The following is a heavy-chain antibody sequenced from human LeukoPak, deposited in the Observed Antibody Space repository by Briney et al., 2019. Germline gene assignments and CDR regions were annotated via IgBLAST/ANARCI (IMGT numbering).Heavy chain of an antibody. CDR3: AKEVTYCSSSSCNDAFDV. D-gene: IGHD2-2*01. V-gene: IGHV3-30*02. J-gene: IGHJ3*01. CDR2: IRFDGSDE. Sequence: GGSLRLSCAASGFRFSTSGMHWVRQAPGKGLEWVSFIRFDGSDEDHGDSVKGRFTISRDNSKNTMYLQMNSLRAEDTAVYYCAKEVTYCSSSSCNDAFDVWGRGTMVIVSS. CDR1: GFRFSTSG.